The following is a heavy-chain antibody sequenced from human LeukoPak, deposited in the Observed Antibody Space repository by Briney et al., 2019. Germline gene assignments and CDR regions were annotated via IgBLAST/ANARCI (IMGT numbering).Heavy chain of an antibody. CDR3: ASFPPYMVRTDAFDI. V-gene: IGHV3-30*02. Sequence: GGSLRLSCAASGFTFSSYGMHWVRQAPGKGLEWVAFIRYDGSNKYYADSVKGRFTISRDNSKNTLYLQMNSLRAEDTAVYYCASFPPYMVRTDAFDIWGQGTVVTVSS. J-gene: IGHJ3*02. D-gene: IGHD3-10*01. CDR2: IRYDGSNK. CDR1: GFTFSSYG.